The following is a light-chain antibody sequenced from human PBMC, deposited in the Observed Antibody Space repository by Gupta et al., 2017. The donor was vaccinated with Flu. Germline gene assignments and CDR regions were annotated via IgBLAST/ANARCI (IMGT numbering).Light chain of an antibody. CDR1: QSVSKY. CDR2: DAS. J-gene: IGKJ5*01. V-gene: IGKV3-11*01. Sequence: PATLSLSPGERATLSCRASQSVSKYLAWYQQKPGQAPRLLIYDASNRATGIPARFSGSGSGTDFTLTISSREPEDFAVYYCQQRSNWPPTFGQGTRLEVK. CDR3: QQRSNWPPT.